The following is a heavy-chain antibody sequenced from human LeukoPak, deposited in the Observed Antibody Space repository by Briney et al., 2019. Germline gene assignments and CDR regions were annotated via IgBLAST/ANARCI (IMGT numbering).Heavy chain of an antibody. CDR2: ISAYNGNT. D-gene: IGHD3-10*01. CDR1: GYTFTSYG. J-gene: IGHJ6*03. Sequence: ASVKVSCKASGYTFTSYGISWVRQAPGQGLEWMGWISAYNGNTNYAQKLQGRVAMTTDTSTSTAYMELRSLRSDDTAVYYCARELAYGSGSYWFAYYYYYMDVWGNGTTVIVSS. V-gene: IGHV1-18*01. CDR3: ARELAYGSGSYWFAYYYYYMDV.